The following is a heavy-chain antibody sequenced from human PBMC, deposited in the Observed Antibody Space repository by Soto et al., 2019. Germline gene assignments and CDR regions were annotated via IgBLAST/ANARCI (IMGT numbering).Heavy chain of an antibody. Sequence: SETLSLTCTVSGGSISSGDYYWSWIRQPPGKGLEWIGYIYYSGSTYYNPSLKSRVTISGDKSKNQFSLRLTSVTAADTAVYYCGILDMITVWGVIGPNDAFDSWGKGKMVPVAS. CDR2: IYYSGST. J-gene: IGHJ3*02. V-gene: IGHV4-30-4*01. CDR1: GGSISSGDYY. CDR3: GILDMITVWGVIGPNDAFDS. D-gene: IGHD3-16*02.